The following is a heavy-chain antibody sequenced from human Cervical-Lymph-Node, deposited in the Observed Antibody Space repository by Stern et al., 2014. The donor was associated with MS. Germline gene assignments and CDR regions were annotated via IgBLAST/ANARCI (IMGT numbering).Heavy chain of an antibody. J-gene: IGHJ4*02. CDR2: IKQDGSDK. CDR1: GFTFSTYW. D-gene: IGHD2-2*01. V-gene: IGHV3-7*01. Sequence: EVQLVESGGGLVQPGGSLRLSCAASGFTFSTYWMTWVRQAPGKGLEWVANIKQDGSDKYYVDSLKGRFTISRDNDKNSLYLQMTSLRAEDTAVYYCARLYCFSTSCYHYFDYWGQGTLVTVSS. CDR3: ARLYCFSTSCYHYFDY.